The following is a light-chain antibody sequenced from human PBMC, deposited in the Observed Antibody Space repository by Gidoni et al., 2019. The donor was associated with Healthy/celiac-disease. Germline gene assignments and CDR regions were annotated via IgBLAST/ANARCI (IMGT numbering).Light chain of an antibody. V-gene: IGLV2-23*02. CDR1: SSEVGSYKL. CDR3: CSYAGSSTPWV. J-gene: IGLJ3*02. Sequence: QSALTQPASVSGSPGQSITISCTGTSSEVGSYKLVSWYQQHPGNAPKLMIYEVSKPPSGVSNRFSGSKSGNTASLTIPGLQAEDEADYYCCSYAGSSTPWVFGGGTKLTVL. CDR2: EVS.